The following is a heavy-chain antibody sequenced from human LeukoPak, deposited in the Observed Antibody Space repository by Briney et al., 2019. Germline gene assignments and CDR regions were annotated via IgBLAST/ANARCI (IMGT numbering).Heavy chain of an antibody. D-gene: IGHD6-13*01. CDR1: GGSISSSSYY. V-gene: IGHV4-39*01. CDR3: ASARTSSRSWFTFDY. J-gene: IGHJ4*02. CDR2: IYYTGSA. Sequence: PSETLSLTCTVSGGSISSSSYYWGWIRQPPGKGLEWIGSIYYTGSAYYNPSLKSRVTMSVDTSKNQLSLKLSSVTAADTAVYYCASARTSSRSWFTFDYWGQGILVTVSS.